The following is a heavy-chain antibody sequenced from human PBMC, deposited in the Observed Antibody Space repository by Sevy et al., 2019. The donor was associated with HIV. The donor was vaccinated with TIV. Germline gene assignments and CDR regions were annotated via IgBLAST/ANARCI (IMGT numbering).Heavy chain of an antibody. CDR1: GGSISSSSYY. CDR2: MYYSGST. Sequence: SETLSLTCTVSGGSISSSSYYWGWIRQPPGKGLEWIGSMYYSGSTYYNPSLKSRVTISVDTSKNHFSLKLSSVTAADTAVYFCARYYYGSGSYYKMLDYWGQGTLVTVSS. D-gene: IGHD3-10*01. V-gene: IGHV4-39*02. CDR3: ARYYYGSGSYYKMLDY. J-gene: IGHJ4*02.